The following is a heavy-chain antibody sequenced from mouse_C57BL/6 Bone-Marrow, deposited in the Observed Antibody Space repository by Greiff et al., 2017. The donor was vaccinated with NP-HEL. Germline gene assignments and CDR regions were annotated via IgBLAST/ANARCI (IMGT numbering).Heavy chain of an antibody. J-gene: IGHJ4*01. CDR3: ARYSKGYAMDY. CDR1: GYAFSSSW. CDR2: IYPGDGDT. D-gene: IGHD3-3*01. Sequence: VQLQQSGPELVKPGASVKISCKASGYAFSSSWMNWVKQRPGKGLEWIGRIYPGDGDTNYNGKFKGKATLTADKSSSTAYMQLSGLTSEDSAVYFCARYSKGYAMDYWGQGTSVTVSS. V-gene: IGHV1-82*01.